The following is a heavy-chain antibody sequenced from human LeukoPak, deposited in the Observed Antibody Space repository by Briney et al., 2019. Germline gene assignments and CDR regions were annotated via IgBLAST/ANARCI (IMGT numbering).Heavy chain of an antibody. D-gene: IGHD2-2*01. J-gene: IGHJ5*02. Sequence: SLRLSWAASGFTFDEYATHWVRHAPGKGLEWVSGISWNSGSIVYADSVKGRFTISRDNATTSLYLQMHSLRAEDTALYYCAKDRGAIVVVPAAPNWFDPWGQGTLVTVSS. CDR3: AKDRGAIVVVPAAPNWFDP. V-gene: IGHV3-9*01. CDR2: ISWNSGSI. CDR1: GFTFDEYA.